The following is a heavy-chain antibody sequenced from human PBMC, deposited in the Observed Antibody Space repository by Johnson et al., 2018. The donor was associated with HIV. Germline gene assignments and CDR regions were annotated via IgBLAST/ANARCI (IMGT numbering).Heavy chain of an antibody. Sequence: VQLVESGGGVVQPGRSLRLSCAASGFTFSSHYMTCVRQAPGKGLEWVSVIYSGGSTDYADSGKGRFTISRDNSKNSLYLQMNSLRAEDTAVYYCAKKMGVVVVPAAMHAFDIWGQGTMVTVSS. CDR3: AKKMGVVVVPAAMHAFDI. J-gene: IGHJ3*02. V-gene: IGHV3-66*01. CDR2: IYSGGST. D-gene: IGHD2-2*01. CDR1: GFTFSSHY.